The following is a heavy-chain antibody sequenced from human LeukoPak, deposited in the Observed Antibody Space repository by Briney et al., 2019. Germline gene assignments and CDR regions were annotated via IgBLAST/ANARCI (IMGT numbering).Heavy chain of an antibody. Sequence: ASVKVSCKASGYTFTGYYMHWVRQAPGQGLEWMGWINPNSGGTNYAQKFQGRVTMTRDASISTAYMELSRLRSDDTAVYYCARVYHYYYYYFDYWGQGTLVTVYS. CDR1: GYTFTGYY. J-gene: IGHJ4*02. CDR3: ARVYHYYYYYFDY. V-gene: IGHV1-2*02. CDR2: INPNSGGT. D-gene: IGHD1-26*01.